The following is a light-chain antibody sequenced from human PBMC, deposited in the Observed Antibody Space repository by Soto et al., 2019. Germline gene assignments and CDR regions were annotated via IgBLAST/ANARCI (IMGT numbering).Light chain of an antibody. CDR3: SSYAGSNNFV. V-gene: IGLV2-8*01. Sequence: QSVLTQPPSASGSPGQSVTISCTGASSDVGGYNYVSWYQQHPGKAPKLMIYEVSKRPSGVPDRFSGSKSGNTASLTVSGLQAEDEADYYCSSYAGSNNFVFGTGKTVIVL. J-gene: IGLJ1*01. CDR1: SSDVGGYNY. CDR2: EVS.